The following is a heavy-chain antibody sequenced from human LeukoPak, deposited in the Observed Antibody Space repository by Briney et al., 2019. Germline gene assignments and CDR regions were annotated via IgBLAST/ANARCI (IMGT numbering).Heavy chain of an antibody. CDR2: MNLNSGNT. CDR3: ARAVVVPFRILYYYYYMDV. CDR1: GYTFTSYD. Sequence: TSVKLSCKASGYTFTSYDINWGRQATGQGLEWMGRMNLNSGNTGYAQKFQGRVTMNRNTSISTAYMELSSLRSEDTAVYYCARAVVVPFRILYYYYYMDVWGKGTRSPSP. D-gene: IGHD2-2*01. J-gene: IGHJ6*03. V-gene: IGHV1-8*01.